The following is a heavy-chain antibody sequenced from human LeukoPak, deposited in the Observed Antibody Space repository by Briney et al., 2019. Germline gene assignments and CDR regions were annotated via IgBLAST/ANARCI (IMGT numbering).Heavy chain of an antibody. CDR1: GFTFSSYG. CDR3: AKDLGQRHIVVVTAHRAFDI. V-gene: IGHV3-23*01. Sequence: VGTLRLSCAASGFTFSSYGMSWVRQAPGKGLDWVAAISGSGGSTYYADSVKGRFTISRYNSKNTLYLRMNSLRAEDTAVYYCAKDLGQRHIVVVTAHRAFDIWGQGTMVTVSS. J-gene: IGHJ3*02. CDR2: ISGSGGST. D-gene: IGHD2-21*02.